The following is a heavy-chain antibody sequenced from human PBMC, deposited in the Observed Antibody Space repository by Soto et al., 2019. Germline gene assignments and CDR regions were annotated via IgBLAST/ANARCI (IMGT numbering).Heavy chain of an antibody. CDR3: SRFIMVGGWFDPNYYHGMDV. Sequence: ASVKVSCKTSGYTFSNYGINWVRQAPGQGLEWMGWISGYNGNTNYAQTVQGRVTMTTDTSTGTVYMELRNLKSDDTAIYYCSRFIMVGGWFDPNYYHGMDVWGQGTTVTVSS. J-gene: IGHJ6*02. V-gene: IGHV1-18*01. CDR2: ISGYNGNT. D-gene: IGHD6-19*01. CDR1: GYTFSNYG.